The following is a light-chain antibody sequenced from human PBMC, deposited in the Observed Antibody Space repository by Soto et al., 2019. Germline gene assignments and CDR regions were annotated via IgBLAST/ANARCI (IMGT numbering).Light chain of an antibody. CDR2: GAS. Sequence: EIVLTQSPGTLSLSPGERATLSCRASQSVSSSYLAWYQQKPGQAPRLLIYGASSRATGIPDRFSGSGSGTDFTLTISRLEPEDXXVYYCQQYGSSPLFTFGPGTKVDIK. CDR1: QSVSSSY. J-gene: IGKJ3*01. CDR3: QQYGSSPLFT. V-gene: IGKV3-20*01.